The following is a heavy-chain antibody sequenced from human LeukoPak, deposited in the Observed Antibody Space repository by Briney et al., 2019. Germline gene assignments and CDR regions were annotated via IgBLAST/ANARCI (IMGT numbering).Heavy chain of an antibody. CDR1: GFTFISYA. Sequence: GGSLRLSCAASGFTFISYAIHWVRQAPGKGLEWVAVISFHGTDTFYADSVKGRFTISRDNSKNTLYLQMSSLRAEDTAVYYCAKVRRAANDAFDIWGQGTMVTVSS. D-gene: IGHD4-17*01. CDR3: AKVRRAANDAFDI. J-gene: IGHJ3*02. CDR2: ISFHGTDT. V-gene: IGHV3-30*04.